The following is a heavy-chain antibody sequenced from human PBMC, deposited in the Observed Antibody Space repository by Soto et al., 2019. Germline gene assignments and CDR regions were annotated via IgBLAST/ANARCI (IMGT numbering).Heavy chain of an antibody. CDR2: IYWDDDK. Sequence: QITLKESGPTLVKPTQTLTLTCTFSGFSLSTSGVGVGWIRQPPGKALEWLALIYWDDDKRYSPSLKSRLTITKDTSKNQVVLTITNMDPVDTATYYCAHSARKYDYIWALGPTFDYWGQGTLVTVSS. V-gene: IGHV2-5*02. CDR1: GFSLSTSGVG. D-gene: IGHD3-16*01. CDR3: AHSARKYDYIWALGPTFDY. J-gene: IGHJ4*02.